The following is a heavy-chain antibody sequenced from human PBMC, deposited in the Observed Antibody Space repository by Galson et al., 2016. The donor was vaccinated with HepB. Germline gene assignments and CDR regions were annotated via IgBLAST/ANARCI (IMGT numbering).Heavy chain of an antibody. D-gene: IGHD1-26*01. CDR3: AKDQGEPWDYYGLDV. V-gene: IGHV3-23*01. J-gene: IGHJ6*02. CDR2: ISGSGGSI. Sequence: SLRLSCATSGFTFSNYAMSWVRQAPGKGLEWVSTISGSGGSIYYADSAKGRFTISRDNSKNTVYLQTNSLRAEDAAGYYCAKDQGEPWDYYGLDVWGQGTTVTVSS. CDR1: GFTFSNYA.